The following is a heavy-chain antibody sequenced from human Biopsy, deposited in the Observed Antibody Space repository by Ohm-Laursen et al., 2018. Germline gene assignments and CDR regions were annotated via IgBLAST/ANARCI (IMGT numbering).Heavy chain of an antibody. CDR3: VKDIRRYFYGMDV. D-gene: IGHD3-10*01. CDR1: DFTLDDYA. CDR2: ITWNSGHI. J-gene: IGHJ6*02. Sequence: SLRLSCAASDFTLDDYAMSWVRHRPGKGPEWVSGITWNSGHIAYADSVKGRFTISRDNAKNVLWLQMNSLRVDDTAMYYCVKDIRRYFYGMDVWGQGTTVTVS. V-gene: IGHV3-9*01.